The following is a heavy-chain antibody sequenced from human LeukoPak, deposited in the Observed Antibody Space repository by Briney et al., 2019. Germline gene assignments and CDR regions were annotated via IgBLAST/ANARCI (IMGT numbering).Heavy chain of an antibody. V-gene: IGHV3-23*01. Sequence: GGSLRLSCAASGFTFANYAMTWVRQAPGKGLEWVSAISPGSVNTYYADSVRGRFTISGDNSKNTLYVQINTLRADDTAVYYCATYATSSRAFDYWGQGTLVTVSS. D-gene: IGHD2-2*01. CDR1: GFTFANYA. CDR3: ATYATSSRAFDY. CDR2: ISPGSVNT. J-gene: IGHJ4*02.